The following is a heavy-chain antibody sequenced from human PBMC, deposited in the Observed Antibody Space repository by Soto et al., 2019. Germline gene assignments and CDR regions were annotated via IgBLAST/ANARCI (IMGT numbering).Heavy chain of an antibody. J-gene: IGHJ4*02. CDR2: ISYIGST. CDR3: ARGYCSGVICYLYYFDY. CDR1: GDSINNYY. V-gene: IGHV4-59*01. D-gene: IGHD2-15*01. Sequence: QVQLQESGPGLVKPSETLSLNCTVSGDSINNYYWNCIRQPPGKGLEWIGYISYIGSTNYNPSLESRVTISVDTSKNQFSLRLSSVTAADTAVYFCARGYCSGVICYLYYFDYWGQGTLVTVSS.